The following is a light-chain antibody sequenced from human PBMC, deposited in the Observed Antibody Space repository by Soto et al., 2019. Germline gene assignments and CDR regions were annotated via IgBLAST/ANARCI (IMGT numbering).Light chain of an antibody. Sequence: EIVLTQSPGTLSLSPGERATLSCRASQSVSSSYLAWYQQKPGQAPRLLIYGASSRATGIPDRFSGSGSGTGFKSAISTLEPEDFAVYYCQQYGSSPEYTFGQGTKLEIK. CDR2: GAS. CDR1: QSVSSSY. J-gene: IGKJ2*01. CDR3: QQYGSSPEYT. V-gene: IGKV3-20*01.